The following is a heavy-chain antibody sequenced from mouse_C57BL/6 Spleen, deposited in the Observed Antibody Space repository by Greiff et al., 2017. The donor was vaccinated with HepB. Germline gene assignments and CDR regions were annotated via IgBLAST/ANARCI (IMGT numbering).Heavy chain of an antibody. CDR3: ASQLGRGWFAY. V-gene: IGHV2-2*01. CDR1: GFSLTSYG. CDR2: IWSGGST. J-gene: IGHJ3*01. D-gene: IGHD4-1*02. Sequence: QVQLKQSGPGLVQPSQSLSITCTVSGFSLTSYGVHWVRQSPGKGLEWLGVIWSGGSTDYNAAFITRLSVSKDNSKSQVFFNMNSLQAADTAIYYCASQLGRGWFAYWGQGTLVTVSA.